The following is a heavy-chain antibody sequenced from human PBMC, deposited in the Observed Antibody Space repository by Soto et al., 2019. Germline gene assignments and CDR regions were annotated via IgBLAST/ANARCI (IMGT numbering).Heavy chain of an antibody. J-gene: IGHJ3*02. Sequence: GGSLRLSCAVSGFICSSYDMSWVRQAPGKGLEWVSTILVGGSTHYEDSVKGRFTISRDTSKNTVYLQMNSLTAGDTAVYYCAKATATGGGAFEIYGQGTMVTVSS. V-gene: IGHV3-23*01. CDR1: GFICSSYD. CDR2: ILVGGST. CDR3: AKATATGGGAFEI. D-gene: IGHD2-8*02.